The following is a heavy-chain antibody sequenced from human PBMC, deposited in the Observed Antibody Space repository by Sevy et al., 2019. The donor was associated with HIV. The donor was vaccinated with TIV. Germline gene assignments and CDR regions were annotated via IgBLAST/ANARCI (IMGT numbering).Heavy chain of an antibody. CDR1: GFAFNTFG. CDR2: ILFDENIE. J-gene: IGHJ5*02. V-gene: IGHV3-33*01. CDR3: ARDRYCSTSRCYNWIDP. Sequence: GGSLRLSCAASGFAFNTFGMHWVRRAPGKGLEWVAFILFDENIEYYADSVKGRFTISRDNSKNMLYLQMNSLRAEDTAMYYCARDRYCSTSRCYNWIDPWGQGTLVTVSS. D-gene: IGHD2-2*01.